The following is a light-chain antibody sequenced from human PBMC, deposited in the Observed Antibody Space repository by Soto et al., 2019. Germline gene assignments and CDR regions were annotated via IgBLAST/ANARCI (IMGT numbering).Light chain of an antibody. CDR2: SAS. Sequence: DIQMTQSPSSLSASVGDRVTITCRAGQSISTFVNWYQQKPGKAPTILIYSASTLQSGVPSRFSGNGSGTYFSLTISSLPPEDFATYFCQQSYSTLTFGPGTKVEIK. V-gene: IGKV1-39*01. J-gene: IGKJ3*01. CDR3: QQSYSTLT. CDR1: QSISTF.